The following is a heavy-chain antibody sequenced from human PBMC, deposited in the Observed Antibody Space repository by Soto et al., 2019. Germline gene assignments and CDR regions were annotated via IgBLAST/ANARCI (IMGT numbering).Heavy chain of an antibody. J-gene: IGHJ6*03. CDR1: GYTFTSYG. D-gene: IGHD1-1*01. V-gene: IGHV1-18*01. CDR2: ISAYNGNT. CDR3: ARAYNGIFYYYYYMDV. Sequence: ASVKVSCKASGYTFTSYGISWVRQAPGQGLEWMGWISAYNGNTNYAQKLQGRVTMTTDTSTSTAYMELSSLRSEDTAVYYCARAYNGIFYYYYYMDVWGKGTTVTVS.